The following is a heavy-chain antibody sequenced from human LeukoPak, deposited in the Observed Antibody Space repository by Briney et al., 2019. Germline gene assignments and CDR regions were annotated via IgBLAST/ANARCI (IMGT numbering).Heavy chain of an antibody. CDR3: AKGHCISTTCYVYYFDY. Sequence: QPGGSLRLSCAASGFTFSSYAMSWVRQAPGKGLEWVSVISGSGDNTKYADSVKGRFTISRDNSKNTVYLQMNSLRAEDTAVYYCAKGHCISTTCYVYYFDYWGQGTLVTVSS. J-gene: IGHJ4*02. CDR2: ISGSGDNT. CDR1: GFTFSSYA. D-gene: IGHD2/OR15-2a*01. V-gene: IGHV3-23*01.